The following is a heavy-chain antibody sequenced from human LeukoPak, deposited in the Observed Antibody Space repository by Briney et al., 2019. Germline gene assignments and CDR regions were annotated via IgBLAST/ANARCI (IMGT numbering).Heavy chain of an antibody. D-gene: IGHD5-18*01. Sequence: SETLSLTCTVSGGSISSYYWSWIRQPPGKGLEWIGYIYYSGSTNYNPSLKSRVTISVDTSKNQFPLKLSSVTAADTAVYYCARGKEQLWSFYHYGMDVWGQGTTVTASS. CDR1: GGSISSYY. CDR3: ARGKEQLWSFYHYGMDV. CDR2: IYYSGST. J-gene: IGHJ6*02. V-gene: IGHV4-59*01.